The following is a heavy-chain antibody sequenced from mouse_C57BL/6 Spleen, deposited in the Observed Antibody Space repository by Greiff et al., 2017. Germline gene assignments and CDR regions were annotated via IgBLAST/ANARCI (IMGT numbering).Heavy chain of an antibody. CDR1: GYPFTSYW. V-gene: IGHV1-64*01. CDR3: ARLDISGYEAY. Sequence: QVQLQQPGAELVKPGASVKLSCKASGYPFTSYWMHWVKQRPGQGLEWIGMIHPKSGSTNYNEKFKSKATLTVDKSSSTAYMRLSSLTSEDAAVYYCARLDISGYEAYWGQGTLVTVSA. CDR2: IHPKSGST. J-gene: IGHJ3*01. D-gene: IGHD3-2*02.